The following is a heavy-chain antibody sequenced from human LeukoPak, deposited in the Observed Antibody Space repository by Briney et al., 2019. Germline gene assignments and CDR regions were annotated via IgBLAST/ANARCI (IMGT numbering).Heavy chain of an antibody. CDR3: ANSKQWLVRGDY. CDR2: TSGSGGST. CDR1: GFTFSSYA. D-gene: IGHD6-19*01. J-gene: IGHJ4*02. V-gene: IGHV3-23*01. Sequence: PGGSLRLSCAASGFTFSSYAMSWVRQAPGKGLEWVSATSGSGGSTYYADSVKGRFTISRDNSKNTLYLQMNSLRAEDTAVYYCANSKQWLVRGDYWGQGTLVTVSS.